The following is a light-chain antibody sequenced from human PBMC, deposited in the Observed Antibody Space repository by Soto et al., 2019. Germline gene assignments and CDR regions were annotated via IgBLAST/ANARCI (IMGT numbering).Light chain of an antibody. CDR1: SGSVSTSYY. J-gene: IGLJ2*01. V-gene: IGLV8-61*01. Sequence: QTVVTQEPSFSVSPGGTVTLTCGLSSGSVSTSYYPSWYQQTPGQAPRTLIYSTNTRSSGVPDRFSGSILGNKAALTITGAQADDESDYYCVLYMGSGRGVFGGGTKVTVL. CDR2: STN. CDR3: VLYMGSGRGV.